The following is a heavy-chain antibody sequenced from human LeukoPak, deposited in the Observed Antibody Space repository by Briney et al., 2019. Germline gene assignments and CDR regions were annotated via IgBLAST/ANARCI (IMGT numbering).Heavy chain of an antibody. CDR1: GLNLNYYW. CDR3: SRWVSQYYFDY. J-gene: IGHJ4*02. D-gene: IGHD2-21*01. V-gene: IGHV3-7*01. Sequence: PGGSLRLSCEASGLNLNYYWLGGVSQAPGKGREWVGLIHHDESEKYYVDSVKGRFSICRDNAKSSVYLQMDSLRVDDTAVYYCSRWVSQYYFDYWGQGALVSVSS. CDR2: IHHDESEK.